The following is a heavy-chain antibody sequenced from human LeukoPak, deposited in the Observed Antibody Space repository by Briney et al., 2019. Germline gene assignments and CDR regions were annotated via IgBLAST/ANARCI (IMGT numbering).Heavy chain of an antibody. D-gene: IGHD6-19*01. V-gene: IGHV1-2*02. CDR1: GYTFTGYY. CDR2: INPNSGGT. CDR3: AREQWLVRGLDY. Sequence: ASVKVSCKASGYTFTGYYMHWVRQAPGQGLEWMGWINPNSGGTNYAQKLQGRVTMTTDTSTSTAYMELRSLRSDDTAVYYCAREQWLVRGLDYWGQGTLVTVSS. J-gene: IGHJ4*02.